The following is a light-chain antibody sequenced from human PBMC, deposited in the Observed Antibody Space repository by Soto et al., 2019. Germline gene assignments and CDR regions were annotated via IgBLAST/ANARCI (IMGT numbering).Light chain of an antibody. V-gene: IGKV3-20*01. CDR3: QQYGSSIT. J-gene: IGKJ5*01. CDR2: GTS. Sequence: EIVLTHSPGTLSLSPGERATLSFRASQSVPRNYLAWYQQKPGQAPRLLIYGTSSRATGIPDRFSGSGSGTDFTLTISRLEPEDFAVFYCQQYGSSITFGQGTRLEIK. CDR1: QSVPRNY.